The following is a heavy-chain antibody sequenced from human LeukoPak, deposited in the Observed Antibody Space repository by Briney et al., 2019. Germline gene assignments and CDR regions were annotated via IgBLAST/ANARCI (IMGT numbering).Heavy chain of an antibody. V-gene: IGHV3-7*01. CDR3: AREGDGFDI. Sequence: GGSLRLSCAGSGFTFSRYRISWVRQAAGKGVEWVASIKQDVGDEYYGDSVKGRFIISRDNGKNSLFLQMNSLRAEDTAVYYCAREGDGFDIWGQGTMVTVYS. CDR2: IKQDVGDE. CDR1: GFTFSRYR. J-gene: IGHJ3*02.